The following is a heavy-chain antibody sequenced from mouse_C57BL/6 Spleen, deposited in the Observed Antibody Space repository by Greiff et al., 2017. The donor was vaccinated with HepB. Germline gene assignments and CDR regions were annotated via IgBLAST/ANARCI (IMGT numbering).Heavy chain of an antibody. CDR3: ASFYYSNYGYFDV. CDR1: GFTFSDYY. Sequence: EVMLVESEGGLVQPGSSMKLSCTASGFTFSDYYMAWVRQVPEKGLEWVANINYDGSSTYYLDSLKSRFIISRDNAKNILYLQMSSLKSEDTATYYCASFYYSNYGYFDVWGTGTTVTVSS. V-gene: IGHV5-16*01. CDR2: INYDGSST. D-gene: IGHD2-5*01. J-gene: IGHJ1*03.